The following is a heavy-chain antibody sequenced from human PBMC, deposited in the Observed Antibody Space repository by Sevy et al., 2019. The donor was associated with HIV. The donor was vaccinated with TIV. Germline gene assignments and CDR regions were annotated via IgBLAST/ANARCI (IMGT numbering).Heavy chain of an antibody. CDR2: ISSSGNI. CDR1: DGSISSYY. Sequence: SETLSLTCTVSDGSISSYYWTWIRQPANKELEWIGRISSSGNIKYNPSLKSRFTMSVDTSKNHFSLKLSSVTAADTAVYYCARETFYDSSGYYYSWFDPWGQGTLVTVSS. D-gene: IGHD3-22*01. CDR3: ARETFYDSSGYYYSWFDP. V-gene: IGHV4-4*07. J-gene: IGHJ5*02.